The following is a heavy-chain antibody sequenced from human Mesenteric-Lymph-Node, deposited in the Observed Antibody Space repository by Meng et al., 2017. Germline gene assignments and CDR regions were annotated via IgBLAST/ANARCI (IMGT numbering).Heavy chain of an antibody. CDR1: GGSISWGTW. CDR2: FFHSGIT. V-gene: IGHV4-4*02. Sequence: QLQLQESGPGLVKPSGTLSLTCAVSGGSISWGTWWSWVRQPPGKGLQWIGEFFHSGITNYNPSLKSRATISVDTSKNHFSLELSSVTAADTAVYYCTKNGAYSLEYWGQGALVTVSS. J-gene: IGHJ4*02. D-gene: IGHD2-15*01. CDR3: TKNGAYSLEY.